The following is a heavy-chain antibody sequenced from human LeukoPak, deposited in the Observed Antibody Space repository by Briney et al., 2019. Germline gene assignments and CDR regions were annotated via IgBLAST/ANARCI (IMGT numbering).Heavy chain of an antibody. CDR2: LYHSDSA. Sequence: SETLSLTCAVSGYSISNNYYWVWIRQPPGRGLEWIGSLYHSDSAYYNTSLRSRVSMSVDTSKNQFSLTLSFVTAADTAVYYCARQHDSYYYYYIGVWGSGTTVTVSS. CDR1: GYSISNNYY. V-gene: IGHV4-38-2*01. CDR3: ARQHDSYYYYYIGV. J-gene: IGHJ6*03.